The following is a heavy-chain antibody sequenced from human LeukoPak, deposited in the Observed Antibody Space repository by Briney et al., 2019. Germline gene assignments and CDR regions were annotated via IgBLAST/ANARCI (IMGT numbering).Heavy chain of an antibody. V-gene: IGHV1-18*01. J-gene: IGHJ6*02. CDR2: ISAYNGNT. D-gene: IGHD2-2*01. CDR3: ARVETGYCSSTSCRRPHNKYYYYGMDV. CDR1: GYTFTSYG. Sequence: ASVTVSCKASGYTFTSYGISWVRQAPGQGLEWMGWISAYNGNTNYAQKFQGRVTITADESTSTAYMELSSLRSEDTAVYYCARVETGYCSSTSCRRPHNKYYYYGMDVWGQGTTVTVSS.